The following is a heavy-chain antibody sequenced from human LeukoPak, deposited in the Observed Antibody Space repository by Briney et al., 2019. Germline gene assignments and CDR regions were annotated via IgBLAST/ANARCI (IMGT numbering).Heavy chain of an antibody. Sequence: GGALSPSGAASDSPIKGHWLTWVRQPPGGGVGGGANKNDDGGKREYVGSVKGRFTISRDNARNSLYLQMNSLRAEDTAVYYCARDREALRFDPWGQGTLVTVSS. CDR2: KNDDGGKR. V-gene: IGHV3-7*01. D-gene: IGHD1-26*01. CDR3: ARDREALRFDP. J-gene: IGHJ5*02. CDR1: DSPIKGHW.